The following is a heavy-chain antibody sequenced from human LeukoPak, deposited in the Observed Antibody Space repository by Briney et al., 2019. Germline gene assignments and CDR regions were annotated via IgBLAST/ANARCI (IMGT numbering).Heavy chain of an antibody. V-gene: IGHV4-38-2*02. D-gene: IGHD4-17*01. CDR1: DYSISSDYY. Sequence: SETLSLTCTVADYSISSDYYWGWIRQSPGKGLEWIGSIYHSGSTYYNPSLKSRVTISVDTSKNQFSLKLTSVTAADTAVYYCARSVGMTTVDFWGQGALVTVSS. CDR3: ARSVGMTTVDF. CDR2: IYHSGST. J-gene: IGHJ4*02.